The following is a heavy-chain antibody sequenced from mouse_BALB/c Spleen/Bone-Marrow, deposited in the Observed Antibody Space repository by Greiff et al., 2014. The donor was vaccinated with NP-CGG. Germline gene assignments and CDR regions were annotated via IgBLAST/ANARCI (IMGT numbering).Heavy chain of an antibody. D-gene: IGHD1-1*01. CDR1: GYTFSSYY. J-gene: IGHJ1*01. Sequence: QVQLQQPGAELVKPGASVKLSCKASGYTFSSYYMYWVKQRPGQGLEWIGEINPSNGGTKFNEKFKSKATLTVDKSSSTAYMRLSSLTSEDSAVYYCTRSNYGYWYFDVWGAGTTVTVSS. CDR3: TRSNYGYWYFDV. V-gene: IGHV1S81*02. CDR2: INPSNGGT.